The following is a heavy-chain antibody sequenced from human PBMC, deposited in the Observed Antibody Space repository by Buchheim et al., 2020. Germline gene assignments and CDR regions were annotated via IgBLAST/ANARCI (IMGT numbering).Heavy chain of an antibody. Sequence: QVQLQESGPGLVKPSETLSLTCTVSGGSVSSGSYYWSWIRQPPGKGLEWIGYIYYSGSTNYNPSLKSRVTISVDKSKNQFSLKLSSVTAADTAVYYCARLGSAVAGSYYFDYWGQGTL. V-gene: IGHV4-61*01. J-gene: IGHJ4*02. CDR1: GGSVSSGSYY. CDR2: IYYSGST. CDR3: ARLGSAVAGSYYFDY. D-gene: IGHD6-19*01.